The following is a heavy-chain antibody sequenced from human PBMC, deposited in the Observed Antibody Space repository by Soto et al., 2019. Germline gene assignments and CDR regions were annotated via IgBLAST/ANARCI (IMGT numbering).Heavy chain of an antibody. CDR1: GFTFSGSA. CDR3: TRQLEQQLGYYYYGMDV. V-gene: IGHV3-73*01. CDR2: IRSKANSYAT. Sequence: PGGSLRLSCAASGFTFSGSAMHWVRQASGKGLDWVGRIRSKANSYATAYAASVKGRFTISRDDSKNTAYLQMNSLKTEDTAVYYCTRQLEQQLGYYYYGMDVWGQGTTVTVSS. J-gene: IGHJ6*02. D-gene: IGHD6-13*01.